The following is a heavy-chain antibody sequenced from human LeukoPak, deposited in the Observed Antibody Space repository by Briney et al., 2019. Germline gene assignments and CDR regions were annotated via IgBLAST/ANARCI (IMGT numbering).Heavy chain of an antibody. CDR3: AKGINWGYYFDY. CDR1: RFTFSSYG. D-gene: IGHD7-27*01. Sequence: GGSLRLSCAASRFTFSSYGMHWLRQAPGKGLELVTFIQYDGSNKYYADSVKGRFTISRDNSKNTLFLQMNSLRAEDTAVYYCAKGINWGYYFDYWGQGTLVTVSS. V-gene: IGHV3-30*02. CDR2: IQYDGSNK. J-gene: IGHJ4*02.